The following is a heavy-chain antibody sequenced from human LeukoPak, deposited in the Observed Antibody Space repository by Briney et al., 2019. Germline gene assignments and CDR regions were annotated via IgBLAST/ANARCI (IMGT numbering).Heavy chain of an antibody. Sequence: GSLRLSCAASGFTFSSYWMSWVRQPPGKGLEWIGCVYYSGSTYYNPSLKSRATISVDTSKNQFSLKLSSVTAADTAVYYCARQAPRAAAGQKIDYWGQRTLVTVSS. CDR3: ARQAPRAAAGQKIDY. CDR1: GFTFSSYW. CDR2: VYYSGST. D-gene: IGHD6-13*01. V-gene: IGHV4-59*04. J-gene: IGHJ4*02.